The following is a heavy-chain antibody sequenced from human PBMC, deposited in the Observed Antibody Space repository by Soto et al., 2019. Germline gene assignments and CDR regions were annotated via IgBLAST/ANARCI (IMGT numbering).Heavy chain of an antibody. V-gene: IGHV3-23*01. Sequence: GGSLRLSYAASGVNFRGHAMSWVRQDTGKGLEWVSAISGSGGSTYYADSVKGRFTISRDNSKNTLYLQMNSLRAEDTAVYYCANAYCSSTSCYGTRYFQHWGQGTLVTVSS. J-gene: IGHJ1*01. CDR1: GVNFRGHA. CDR3: ANAYCSSTSCYGTRYFQH. D-gene: IGHD2-2*01. CDR2: ISGSGGST.